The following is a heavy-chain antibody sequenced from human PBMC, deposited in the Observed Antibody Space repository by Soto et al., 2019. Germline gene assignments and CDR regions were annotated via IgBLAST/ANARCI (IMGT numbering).Heavy chain of an antibody. D-gene: IGHD4-17*01. V-gene: IGHV4-59*01. CDR2: IYYSGST. CDR1: GGSISSYY. CDR3: ARGPLLPTVGYNWFDP. J-gene: IGHJ5*02. Sequence: PSETLSLTCTVSGGSISSYYWSWIRQPPGKGLEWIGYIYYSGSTNYNPSLKSRVTISVDTSKNQFSLKLSSVTAADTAVHYCARGPLLPTVGYNWFDPWGQGTLVTVSS.